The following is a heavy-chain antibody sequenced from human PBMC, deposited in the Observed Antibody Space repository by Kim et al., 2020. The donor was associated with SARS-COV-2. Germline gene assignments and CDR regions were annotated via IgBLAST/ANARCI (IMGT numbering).Heavy chain of an antibody. Sequence: GGSLRLSCAASGFTFSSYEMNWVRQAPGKGLEWVSYIIGSGTTIYYADSVRGRFTISRGNDKNLLYLQMNSLRAEDTAVYHCARGPNYSPFDYWGQGTL. V-gene: IGHV3-48*03. J-gene: IGHJ4*02. CDR3: ARGPNYSPFDY. CDR1: GFTFSSYE. CDR2: IIGSGTTI. D-gene: IGHD4-4*01.